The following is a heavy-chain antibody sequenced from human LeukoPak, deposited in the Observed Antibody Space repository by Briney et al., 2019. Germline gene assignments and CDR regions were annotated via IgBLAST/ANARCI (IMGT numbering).Heavy chain of an antibody. J-gene: IGHJ4*02. CDR1: GYSFTSYW. D-gene: IGHD6-13*01. CDR2: IYPDDSDT. Sequence: GDSLKISCXGSGYSFTSYWIGWVRQMPGKGLEWMGIIYPDDSDTRYSPSFQGQVTISAEKSISTAYLQWSSLKASDTAMYYCARRGHGSSWYYFDYWGQGTLVTVSS. CDR3: ARRGHGSSWYYFDY. V-gene: IGHV5-51*01.